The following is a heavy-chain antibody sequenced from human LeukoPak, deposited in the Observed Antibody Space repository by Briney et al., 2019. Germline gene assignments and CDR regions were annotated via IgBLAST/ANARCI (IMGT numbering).Heavy chain of an antibody. Sequence: GGSLRLSCAASGFTFSSYAMHWVRQAPGKGLEWVAVISYDGNNKYYADSVKGRFTISRDNSKNTLYLQMNSLRPEDTSIYYCARGDYGDYFWGQGTLVTVSS. J-gene: IGHJ4*02. CDR3: ARGDYGDYF. CDR1: GFTFSSYA. CDR2: ISYDGNNK. V-gene: IGHV3-30*04. D-gene: IGHD4-17*01.